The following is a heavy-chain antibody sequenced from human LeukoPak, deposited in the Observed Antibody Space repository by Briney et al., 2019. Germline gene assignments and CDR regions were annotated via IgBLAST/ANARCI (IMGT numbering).Heavy chain of an antibody. D-gene: IGHD6-19*01. CDR1: GFTFNSYG. CDR2: ISYDGSKK. CDR3: AKDITWGFSSGWYDY. J-gene: IGHJ4*02. V-gene: IGHV3-30*18. Sequence: GGSLRLSCAASGFTFNSYGMHWVRQAPGKGLEWVAAISYDGSKKYYADSVKGRFTISRESSKDTLDLQMNSLRAEDTAVYYCAKDITWGFSSGWYDYWGQGTLVTVSS.